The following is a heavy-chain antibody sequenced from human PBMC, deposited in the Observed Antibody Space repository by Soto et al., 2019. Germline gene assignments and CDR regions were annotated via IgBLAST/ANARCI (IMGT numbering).Heavy chain of an antibody. Sequence: GGSLRLSCAASGFTFSNAWMNWVRQAPGKGLEWVGRIKSKTDGGTTDYAAPVKGRFTISRDDSKNTLYLQMNSLKTEDTAVYYCTTVYETNWAYYYYYGMDVWGQGTTVTVSS. CDR3: TTVYETNWAYYYYYGMDV. V-gene: IGHV3-15*07. CDR1: GFTFSNAW. CDR2: IKSKTDGGTT. J-gene: IGHJ6*02. D-gene: IGHD7-27*01.